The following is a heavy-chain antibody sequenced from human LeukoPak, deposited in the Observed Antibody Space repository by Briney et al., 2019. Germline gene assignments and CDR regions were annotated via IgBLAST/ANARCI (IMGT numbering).Heavy chain of an antibody. CDR2: IHRGGNT. CDR3: ARDPGYGLGVDYGDY. V-gene: IGHV3-66*01. J-gene: IGHJ4*02. Sequence: GGSMRLSCAASGFTVSGNYMSWVRQAPGKGLEWLSVIHRGGNTYYADSVKGRFTISRDSSKNTVFLQMDSLRAEDTAVYYCARDPGYGLGVDYGDYWGQGTLVTVSS. D-gene: IGHD3-10*01. CDR1: GFTVSGNY.